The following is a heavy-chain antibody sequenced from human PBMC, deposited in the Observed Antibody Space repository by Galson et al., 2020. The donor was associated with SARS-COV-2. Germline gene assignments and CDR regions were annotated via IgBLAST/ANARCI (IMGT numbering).Heavy chain of an antibody. D-gene: IGHD2-21*01. J-gene: IGHJ4*02. CDR3: TRVVIGSSGKFDS. CDR1: GFTLSDYW. V-gene: IGHV3-74*01. CDR2: ISGDGSTT. Sequence: GGSLRLSCAASGFTLSDYWMHWVRQVPGKGLVWLSRISGDGSTTNYADSVKGRFTISRDNAKNTLYLQMTSLTDEDTAMYYCTRVVIGSSGKFDSWGQGVQVTVSS.